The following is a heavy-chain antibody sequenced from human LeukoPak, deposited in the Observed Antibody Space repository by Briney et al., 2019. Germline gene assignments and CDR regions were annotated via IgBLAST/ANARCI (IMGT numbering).Heavy chain of an antibody. D-gene: IGHD5-24*01. CDR3: SKQRWLQPNWFDP. J-gene: IGHJ5*02. V-gene: IGHV4-39*01. CDR1: GGSISSSSYY. Sequence: SETLSLTCTVSGGSISSSSYYWGWIRQPPGKGLEWIGSIYYSGSTYYNPSLKSRVTISVDTSKNQFSLKLSSVTAADTAVYFFSKQRWLQPNWFDPWGQGTLVTVSS. CDR2: IYYSGST.